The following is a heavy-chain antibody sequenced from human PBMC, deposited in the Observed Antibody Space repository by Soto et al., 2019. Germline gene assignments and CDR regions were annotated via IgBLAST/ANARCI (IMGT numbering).Heavy chain of an antibody. Sequence: QVQLQESGPGLVKPSETLFLTCTVSAASISGFYWRWVRKSAGKGLEWIGRIYATGTTNYNPSLKSRVLMSVDTSKKQFALKSRSVTAADTAVYYGVRDGTMTLRDCFDTWGQGISATVSS. CDR3: VRDGTMTLRDCFDT. J-gene: IGHJ5*02. V-gene: IGHV4-4*07. CDR1: AASISGFY. CDR2: IYATGTT. D-gene: IGHD1-1*01.